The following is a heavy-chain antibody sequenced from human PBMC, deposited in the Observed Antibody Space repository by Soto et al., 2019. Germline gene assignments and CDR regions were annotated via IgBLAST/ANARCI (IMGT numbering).Heavy chain of an antibody. CDR3: ARIRIVGARGSDCYYSGIDV. J-gene: IGHJ6*02. CDR1: GGSFSGYY. V-gene: IGHV4-34*01. CDR2: INHSGST. D-gene: IGHD1-26*01. Sequence: PSGTLSLNCAVYGGSFSGYYWSWIRQPPGKGLEWIGEINHSGSTNYNPSLKSRVTISVGTSKNHFPLKLSSVTAADTAVYYCARIRIVGARGSDCYYSGIDVWGQLTTVTVS.